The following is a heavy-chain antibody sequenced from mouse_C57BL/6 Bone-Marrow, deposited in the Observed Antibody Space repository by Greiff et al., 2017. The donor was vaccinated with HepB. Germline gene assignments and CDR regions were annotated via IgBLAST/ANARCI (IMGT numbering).Heavy chain of an antibody. J-gene: IGHJ3*01. Sequence: QVQLQQPGAELVKPGASVKLSCKASGYTFTSYWMHWVKQRPGQGLEWIGMIHPNSGSTNYNEKFKSKATLTVDTSSSTAYMQLSSLTSEDSAVYYCARTPWDGFAYWGQGTLVTVSA. CDR1: GYTFTSYW. CDR3: ARTPWDGFAY. V-gene: IGHV1-64*01. CDR2: IHPNSGST. D-gene: IGHD4-1*01.